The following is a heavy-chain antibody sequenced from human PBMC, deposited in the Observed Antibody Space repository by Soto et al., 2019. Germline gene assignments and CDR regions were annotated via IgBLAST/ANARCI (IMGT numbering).Heavy chain of an antibody. J-gene: IGHJ4*02. V-gene: IGHV3-48*02. CDR1: GFTFSTYG. CDR3: MRDRYSSGWYEDY. D-gene: IGHD6-19*01. CDR2: ISSSSNTM. Sequence: EVQLVESGGGLVQPGGSLRLSCAASGFTFSTYGMNWVRQAPGKGLVWLSYISSSSNTMYYADSMKGRFTISRDNAKNSLYLQMNSLRDEDTAVYYCMRDRYSSGWYEDYWGQGTLVTVSS.